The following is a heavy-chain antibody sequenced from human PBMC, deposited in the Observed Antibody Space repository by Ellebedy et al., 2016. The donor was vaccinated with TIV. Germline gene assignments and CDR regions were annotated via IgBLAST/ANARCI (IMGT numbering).Heavy chain of an antibody. CDR3: ARDSKKGWAFDI. D-gene: IGHD5-24*01. J-gene: IGHJ3*02. CDR2: NLYSGST. V-gene: IGHV4-59*01. CDR1: GGSITSYY. Sequence: SETLSLTCTVSGGSITSYYWSWIRQAPGKGLEWIGDNLYSGSTNYNPSLESRVNISLDTSRNEISLKLSSVTAADTAMYYCARDSKKGWAFDIWGQGTMVTVSS.